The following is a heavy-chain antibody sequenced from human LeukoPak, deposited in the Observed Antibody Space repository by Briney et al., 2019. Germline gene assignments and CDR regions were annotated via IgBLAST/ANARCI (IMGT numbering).Heavy chain of an antibody. D-gene: IGHD3-3*01. CDR1: GFTDSSYW. J-gene: IGHJ4*02. CDR2: IKQDGSEK. V-gene: IGHV3-7*01. Sequence: GGSLRLSCAASGFTDSSYWMSLVRQAPGKGLEWVANIKQDGSEKYYVDSVKGRFTISRDNAKNSLYLQMNSLRAEDTAVYYCARDDIFGVVMYYWGQGTLVTAS. CDR3: ARDDIFGVVMYY.